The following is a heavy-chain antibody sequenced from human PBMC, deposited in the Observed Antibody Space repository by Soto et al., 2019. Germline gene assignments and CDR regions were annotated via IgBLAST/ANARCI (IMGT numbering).Heavy chain of an antibody. Sequence: EVQLVESGGGSVEPGGSLRLSCEASGFTFSSYEMSWVRQAPGKGLECIADISSSGSTTDHADTVKGRFTVSRDNAKKTLYLEMNSLRVEESSIYYCAREENYYESSGYAGRYFDYWGQGALVTVSS. CDR2: ISSSGSTT. V-gene: IGHV3-48*03. CDR1: GFTFSSYE. D-gene: IGHD3-22*01. CDR3: AREENYYESSGYAGRYFDY. J-gene: IGHJ4*02.